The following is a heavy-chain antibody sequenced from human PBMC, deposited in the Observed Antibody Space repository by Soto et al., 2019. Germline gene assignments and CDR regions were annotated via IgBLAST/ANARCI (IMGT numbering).Heavy chain of an antibody. CDR1: GGTFSSYA. CDR2: IIPIFGTA. D-gene: IGHD5-12*01. V-gene: IGHV1-69*13. J-gene: IGHJ4*02. CDR3: ARESSRVEMATIVGYFDY. Sequence: GASVKVSCKASGGTFSSYAISWVRQAPGQGLEWMGGIIPIFGTANYAQKFQGRVTITADESTSTAYMELSSLRSEDTAVYYCARESSRVEMATIVGYFDYWGQGTLVTAPQ.